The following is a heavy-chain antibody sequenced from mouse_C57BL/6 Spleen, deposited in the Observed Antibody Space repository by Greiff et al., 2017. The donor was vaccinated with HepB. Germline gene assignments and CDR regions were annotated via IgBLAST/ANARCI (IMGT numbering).Heavy chain of an antibody. Sequence: VQLQQPGAELVKPGASVKLSCKASGYTFTSYWMQWVKQRPGQGLEWIGEIDPSDSYTNYNQKFKGKATLTVDTSSSTAYMQLSSLTSEDSAVYYCARYAMDDWGQGTSVTVSS. CDR3: ARYAMDD. CDR2: IDPSDSYT. V-gene: IGHV1-50*01. J-gene: IGHJ4*01. CDR1: GYTFTSYW.